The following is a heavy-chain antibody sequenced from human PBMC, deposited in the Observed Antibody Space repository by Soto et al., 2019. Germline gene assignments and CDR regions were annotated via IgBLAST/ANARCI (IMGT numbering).Heavy chain of an antibody. CDR3: ARACSSTSCLYYYYYYGTDV. Sequence: ASVKVSCKASGYTFTSYYMHWVRQAPGQGLEWMGIINPSGGSTSYAQKFQGRVTMTRDTSTSTVYMELSSLRSEDTAVYYCARACSSTSCLYYYYYYGTDVWGQGTTVTVSS. CDR1: GYTFTSYY. J-gene: IGHJ6*02. D-gene: IGHD2-2*01. V-gene: IGHV1-46*01. CDR2: INPSGGST.